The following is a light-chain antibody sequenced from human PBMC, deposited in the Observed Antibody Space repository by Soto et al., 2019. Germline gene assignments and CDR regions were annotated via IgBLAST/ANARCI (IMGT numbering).Light chain of an antibody. CDR1: SSDVGAYDY. J-gene: IGLJ3*02. Sequence: QSALTQPASVSGSPGQSITISCTGTSSDVGAYDYVAWYQQHPGRVPRLLIYDVSNRPSGVSDRFSGSKSGNTASLTISGLQAEDGADYYCSSYTSSGTGVFGGGTKLTVL. CDR2: DVS. CDR3: SSYTSSGTGV. V-gene: IGLV2-14*03.